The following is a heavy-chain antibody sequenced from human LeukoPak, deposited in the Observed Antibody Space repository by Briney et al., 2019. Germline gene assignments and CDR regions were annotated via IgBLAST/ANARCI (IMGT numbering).Heavy chain of an antibody. J-gene: IGHJ4*02. CDR3: ASPSRDRYYDISGYYRY. Sequence: PGGSLRLSCAASGFTVSSNYMSWVRQAPGKGLEWVSVIYSGGSTYYADSVKGRFTISRDNSKNTLYLQMNSLRAEDTAVYYCASPSRDRYYDISGYYRYWGQGTLVTVSS. V-gene: IGHV3-66*01. D-gene: IGHD3-22*01. CDR2: IYSGGST. CDR1: GFTVSSNY.